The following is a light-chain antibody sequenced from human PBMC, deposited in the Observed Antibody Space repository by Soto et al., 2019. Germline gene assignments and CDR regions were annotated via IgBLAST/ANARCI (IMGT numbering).Light chain of an antibody. Sequence: DIQLTQSPSFLSASVGDRVTITCRASQGISRYLTGYQQKPGKAPKVLIYAASTLQSVVPSRFSGSGSGTEFTLTISSLQPEDFATYFCQQHESYPLTFGRGTRLEIK. CDR2: AAS. V-gene: IGKV1-9*01. CDR3: QQHESYPLT. CDR1: QGISRY. J-gene: IGKJ5*01.